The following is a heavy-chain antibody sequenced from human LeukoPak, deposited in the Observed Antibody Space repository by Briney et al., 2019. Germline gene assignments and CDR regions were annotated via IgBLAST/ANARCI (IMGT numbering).Heavy chain of an antibody. CDR2: IYSSGST. CDR3: ARDLLEPEMAA. D-gene: IGHD5-24*01. V-gene: IGHV3-53*01. J-gene: IGHJ5*02. CDR1: GFTNY. Sequence: PGGSLRLSCGASGFTNYMNWVRQAPERGLEWVSTIYSSGSTYYADSVRGRFTISRDKTKNTLFLQVNSLRVEDTAVYYCARDLLEPEMAAWGLGTLVTVSS.